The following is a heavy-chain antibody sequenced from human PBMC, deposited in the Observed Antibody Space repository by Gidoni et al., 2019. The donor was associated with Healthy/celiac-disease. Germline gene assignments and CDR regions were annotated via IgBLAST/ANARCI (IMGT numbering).Heavy chain of an antibody. V-gene: IGHV3-53*01. D-gene: IGHD2-15*01. Sequence: EVQLVESGGGLIQPGGSLRLSCAASGFTVRSNYMSWVRQAPGKGLEWVSVIYSGGSTYYADSVKGRFTISRDNSKNTLYLQMNSLRAEDTAVYYCARLPVDHYYYYGMDVWGQGTTVTVSS. CDR1: GFTVRSNY. CDR2: IYSGGST. J-gene: IGHJ6*02. CDR3: ARLPVDHYYYYGMDV.